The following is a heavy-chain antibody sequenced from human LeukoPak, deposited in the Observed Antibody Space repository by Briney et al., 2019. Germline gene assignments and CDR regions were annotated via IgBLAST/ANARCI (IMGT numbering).Heavy chain of an antibody. CDR1: GGSISSSSYY. Sequence: SETLSLTCTVSGGSISSSSYYWGWIRQPPGKGLEWIGSIYYSGSTYYNPSLKSRVTIPVDTSKNQFSLKLTSVTAADTAVYYCARDLGVRWGQGTLVTVSS. CDR3: ARDLGVR. CDR2: IYYSGST. D-gene: IGHD2-8*01. V-gene: IGHV4-39*07. J-gene: IGHJ4*02.